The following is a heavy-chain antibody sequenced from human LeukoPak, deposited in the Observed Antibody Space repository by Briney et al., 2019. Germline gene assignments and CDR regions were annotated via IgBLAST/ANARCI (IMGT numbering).Heavy chain of an antibody. CDR1: GFTFKNYV. D-gene: IGHD1-26*01. CDR2: IYGSGVSI. CDR3: AKDLGWELPAEAY. V-gene: IGHV3-23*01. J-gene: IGHJ4*02. Sequence: GGSLRLSCVASGFTFKNYVMNRVRQAPGKGLEWLATIYGSGVSISYADSVKGRFTISRDNSNNTLYLQMNSLGAEDTAMYYCAKDLGWELPAEAYWGQGILVTVSS.